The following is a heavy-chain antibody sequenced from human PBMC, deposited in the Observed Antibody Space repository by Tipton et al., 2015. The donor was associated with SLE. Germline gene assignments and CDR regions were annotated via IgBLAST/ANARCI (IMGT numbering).Heavy chain of an antibody. V-gene: IGHV3-21*01. CDR1: GFTFSSYS. CDR3: ARHYYGSGNYFDY. Sequence: SLRLSCAASGFTFSSYSMNWVRQAPGKGLEWVSSISSSSSYIYYADSVKGRFTISRDNAKNSLYLQMNSLRAEDTAVYYCARHYYGSGNYFDYWGQGNLGTVSS. D-gene: IGHD3-10*01. CDR2: ISSSSSYI. J-gene: IGHJ4*02.